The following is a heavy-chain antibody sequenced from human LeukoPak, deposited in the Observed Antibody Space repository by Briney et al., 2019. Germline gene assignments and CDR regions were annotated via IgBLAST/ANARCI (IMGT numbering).Heavy chain of an antibody. CDR1: GFTFSNYA. Sequence: GGSLRLSCAASGFTFSNYAMSWVRQAPGKGLEWVSAISGSGGVTYYADSVKGRFTISRDNSKNPLYLQVNSLRAADTAVYYCAKVQEMSTILPPFHYWGQATLVTVSS. D-gene: IGHD5-24*01. CDR2: ISGSGGVT. CDR3: AKVQEMSTILPPFHY. J-gene: IGHJ4*02. V-gene: IGHV3-23*01.